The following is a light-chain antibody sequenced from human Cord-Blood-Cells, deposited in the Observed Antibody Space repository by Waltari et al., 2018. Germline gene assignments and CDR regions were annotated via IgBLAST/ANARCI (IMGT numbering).Light chain of an antibody. Sequence: QSVLTQPPSVSGAPGQRVTISCTGSSSNIGAGHDVHWYQQLPGTAPKLLIHGNRNRPAGCPDRCACSKAGTSASLAITGLQAEDEADYYCQSYDSSLSGSVFGGGTKLTVL. J-gene: IGLJ3*02. CDR1: SSNIGAGHD. CDR2: GNR. V-gene: IGLV1-40*01. CDR3: QSYDSSLSGSV.